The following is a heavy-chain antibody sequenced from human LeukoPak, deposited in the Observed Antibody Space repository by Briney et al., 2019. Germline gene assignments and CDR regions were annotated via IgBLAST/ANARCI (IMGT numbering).Heavy chain of an antibody. CDR1: GGTFSSYA. J-gene: IGHJ6*02. Sequence: SVKVSCKASGGTFSSYAISWVRQAPGQGLEWMGRIIPILGIANYAQKFQGRVTITADKSTSTAYMELSSLRSEDTAVYYCARERGTVTASPYWYYGMDVWGQGTTVTVSS. CDR2: IIPILGIA. CDR3: ARERGTVTASPYWYYGMDV. V-gene: IGHV1-69*04. D-gene: IGHD4-17*01.